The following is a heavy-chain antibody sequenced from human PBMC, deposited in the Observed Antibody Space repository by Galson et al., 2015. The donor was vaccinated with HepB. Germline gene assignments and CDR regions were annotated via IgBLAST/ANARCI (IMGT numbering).Heavy chain of an antibody. Sequence: SVKVSCKASGYTFTSYDINWVRQATGQGLEWMGWMNPNSGNTGYAQKFQGRVTMTRNTSISTAYMELSSLRSEDTAVYYCARDLGSYYYYYYMDVWGKGTTVTVSS. CDR2: MNPNSGNT. CDR1: GYTFTSYD. CDR3: ARDLGSYYYYYYMDV. V-gene: IGHV1-8*01. J-gene: IGHJ6*03. D-gene: IGHD7-27*01.